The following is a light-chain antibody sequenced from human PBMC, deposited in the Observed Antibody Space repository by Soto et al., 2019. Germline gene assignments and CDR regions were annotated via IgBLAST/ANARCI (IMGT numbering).Light chain of an antibody. V-gene: IGLV1-51*01. CDR2: DDS. CDR3: GAWDNSLSAVV. J-gene: IGLJ2*01. CDR1: SSNIGNNY. Sequence: QSVLTQPPSVSAAPGQKVTISCSGSSSNIGNNYVGWYQQLPGTVPKLLIYDDSKRPHGIPDRFSGSKSATSATLDITGLQTGDEADYYCGAWDNSLSAVVFGGGTKLTFL.